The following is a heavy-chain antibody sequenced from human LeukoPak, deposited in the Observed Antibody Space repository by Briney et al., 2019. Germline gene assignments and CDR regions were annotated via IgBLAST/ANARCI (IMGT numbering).Heavy chain of an antibody. CDR3: AKDRRSSWYEGNWFDP. J-gene: IGHJ5*02. D-gene: IGHD6-13*01. CDR1: GFTFSSYA. Sequence: GGSLRLSCTASGFTFSSYAMSWVRQAPGKGLEWVSAISGSGGSTYYADSVKGRFTISRDNSKNTLYLQMNSLRAEDTAVYYCAKDRRSSWYEGNWFDPWGQGTLVTVSS. CDR2: ISGSGGST. V-gene: IGHV3-23*01.